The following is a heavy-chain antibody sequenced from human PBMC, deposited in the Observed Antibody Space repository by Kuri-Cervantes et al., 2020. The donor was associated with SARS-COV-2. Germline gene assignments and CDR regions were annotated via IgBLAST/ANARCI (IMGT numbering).Heavy chain of an antibody. CDR3: AGAYCGGDCYGGYYYGMDV. Sequence: GESLKISCAASGFTFSSYAMSWVRQAPGKGLERVSAISGSGGSTYYADSVKGRFTISRDNAKNSLYLQMNSLRDEDTAVYYCAGAYCGGDCYGGYYYGMDVWGQGTTVTVSS. CDR1: GFTFSSYA. V-gene: IGHV3-23*01. J-gene: IGHJ6*02. D-gene: IGHD2-21*02. CDR2: ISGSGGST.